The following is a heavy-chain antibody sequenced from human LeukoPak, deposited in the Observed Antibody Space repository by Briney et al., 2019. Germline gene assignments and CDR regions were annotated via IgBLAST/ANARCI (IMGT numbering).Heavy chain of an antibody. J-gene: IGHJ4*02. V-gene: IGHV4-59*01. CDR2: IYYGGST. D-gene: IGHD5-18*01. Sequence: SSETLSLTCTVSGDSISSYYWSWIRQPPGKGLEWIGYIYYGGSTNYNPSLKSRVTISVDTSKNQFSLKLSSVTAADTAVYYCARTRGRTAMVTFDYWGQGTLVTVSS. CDR3: ARTRGRTAMVTFDY. CDR1: GDSISSYY.